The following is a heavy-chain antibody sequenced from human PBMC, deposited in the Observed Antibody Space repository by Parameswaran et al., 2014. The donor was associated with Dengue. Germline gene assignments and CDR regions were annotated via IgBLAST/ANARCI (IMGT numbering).Heavy chain of an antibody. J-gene: IGHJ6*02. D-gene: IGHD3-3*01. V-gene: IGHV1-58*01. CDR2: IVVGSGTT. Sequence: WVRQAPGQGPEWIGWIVVGSGTTKYAQTFQGRVTITRDMSTSTAYMELSSLRPDDTAVYHCVAAETAFGVVMPTSYYYNLDVWGHGTTVTVSS. CDR3: VAAETAFGVVMPTSYYYNLDV.